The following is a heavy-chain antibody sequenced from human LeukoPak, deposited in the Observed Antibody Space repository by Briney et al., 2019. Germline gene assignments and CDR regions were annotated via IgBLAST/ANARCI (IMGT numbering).Heavy chain of an antibody. D-gene: IGHD2-21*02. CDR2: INRRGHT. Sequence: GGSLRLSCAASGFTFDRFTIHWVRQTPGKGLEWVSLINRRGHTFYADSVKGRFTISRDNSRNSVFLQMNSLRPEDTALYHCAKEVDCPSDCLFFHSWGQGALVTVSS. CDR3: AKEVDCPSDCLFFHS. V-gene: IGHV3-43*01. CDR1: GFTFDRFT. J-gene: IGHJ4*02.